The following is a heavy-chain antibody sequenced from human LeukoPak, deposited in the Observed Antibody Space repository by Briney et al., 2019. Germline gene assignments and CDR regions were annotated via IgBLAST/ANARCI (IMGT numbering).Heavy chain of an antibody. J-gene: IGHJ4*02. CDR2: IKSKTDGGTT. CDR1: GFTFSNAW. CDR3: TTGTWQLEPPIDY. D-gene: IGHD6-13*01. Sequence: PGESLRLSCAASGFTFSNAWMSWVRQAPGKGLEWVGRIKSKTDGGTTDYAAPVKGRFTISRDDSKNTLYLQMNSLKTEDTAVYYCTTGTWQLEPPIDYWGQGTLVTVSS. V-gene: IGHV3-15*01.